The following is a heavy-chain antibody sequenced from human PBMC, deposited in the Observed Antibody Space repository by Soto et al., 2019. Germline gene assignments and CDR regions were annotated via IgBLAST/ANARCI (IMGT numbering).Heavy chain of an antibody. D-gene: IGHD3-10*01. CDR2: IYYSGRT. V-gene: IGHV4-61*01. J-gene: IGHJ5*02. Sequence: QVQLQESGPGLVKPSETLSLTCTVSGASVSSASYYWSWIRQPPGKGLEWIGYIYYSGRTDYNPSLKSRVTISLDTSKIQFSLKLSSVTPADTAVYYCARDRGSGSNNKWFDPWGQGTLVTVSS. CDR1: GASVSSASYY. CDR3: ARDRGSGSNNKWFDP.